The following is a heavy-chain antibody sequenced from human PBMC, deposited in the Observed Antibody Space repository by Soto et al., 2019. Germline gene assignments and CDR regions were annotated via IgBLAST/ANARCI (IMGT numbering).Heavy chain of an antibody. Sequence: PSETLCLTCTVAGGSISSRSDCWGCIRQPPGKGLEWIGSIFYSGSTYYNPSLKSRVTISVDTSKNQFSLKLSSVTAADTAVYYCARHLTYCSAGSCYSDFPYYGMDVWGQGTTVTVSS. CDR1: GGSISSRSDC. V-gene: IGHV4-39*01. CDR2: IFYSGST. J-gene: IGHJ6*02. CDR3: ARHLTYCSAGSCYSDFPYYGMDV. D-gene: IGHD2-15*01.